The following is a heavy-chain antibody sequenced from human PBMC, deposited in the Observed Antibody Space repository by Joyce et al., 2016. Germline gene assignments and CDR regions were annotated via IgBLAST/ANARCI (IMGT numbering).Heavy chain of an antibody. CDR3: ARFADSGWSHFDY. Sequence: EVQLVQSGAEVKKPGESLKISCKGFGYTFPRHWIAWVVQMPGKGLEWMGIIYPGDSDTRDSPSVQGQVTVSADTAINTVFLQWSSLAASDSAMYFCARFADSGWSHFDYWGQGTRVTVSS. J-gene: IGHJ4*02. V-gene: IGHV5-51*01. D-gene: IGHD6-19*01. CDR1: GYTFPRHW. CDR2: IYPGDSDT.